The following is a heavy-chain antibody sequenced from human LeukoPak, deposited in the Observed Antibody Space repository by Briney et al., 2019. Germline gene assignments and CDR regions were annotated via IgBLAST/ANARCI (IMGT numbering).Heavy chain of an antibody. D-gene: IGHD1-14*01. Sequence: QPGRSLRLSCAGSGFTFGGYGMHWFRQTPGKGLEWVAVIAYDGSSAFYADSVTGRFTISRDNSKNTMSVQMDDLRAEDTAVYYCTRYNNDHFDYWGQGTLVTVSS. CDR1: GFTFGGYG. CDR2: IAYDGSSA. CDR3: TRYNNDHFDY. J-gene: IGHJ4*02. V-gene: IGHV3-33*01.